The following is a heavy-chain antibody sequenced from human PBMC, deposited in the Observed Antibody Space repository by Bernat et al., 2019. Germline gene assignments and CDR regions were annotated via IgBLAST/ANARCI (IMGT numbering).Heavy chain of an antibody. Sequence: QVQLQQWGAGLLKPSETLSLTCAVYGGSFSGYYWSWIRQPPGKGLEWIGEINHSGSTNYNPSLKSRVTISVDTSKNQCSLKLSSVTAADTAVYYCARGVSRYYDFWSGYSQNWFDPWGQGTLVTVSS. CDR2: INHSGST. D-gene: IGHD3-3*01. V-gene: IGHV4-34*01. CDR1: GGSFSGYY. J-gene: IGHJ5*02. CDR3: ARGVSRYYDFWSGYSQNWFDP.